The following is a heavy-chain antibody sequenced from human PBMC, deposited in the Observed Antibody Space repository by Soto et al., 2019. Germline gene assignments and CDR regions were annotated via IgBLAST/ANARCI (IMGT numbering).Heavy chain of an antibody. V-gene: IGHV4-30-2*01. CDR3: ARESRSSRYDTSGYSQYWYFDL. D-gene: IGHD3-22*01. Sequence: QLQLQESGSGLVKPSQTLSLTCGVSGGSISSGGYSWSWIRQPPGKGLEWIGYIYQSGSTFYNPSLKSRVSRSVDRSKNQFFLNLTSVTAADTAIYFCARESRSSRYDTSGYSQYWYFDLWGRGTLVVVSS. CDR2: IYQSGST. J-gene: IGHJ2*01. CDR1: GGSISSGGYS.